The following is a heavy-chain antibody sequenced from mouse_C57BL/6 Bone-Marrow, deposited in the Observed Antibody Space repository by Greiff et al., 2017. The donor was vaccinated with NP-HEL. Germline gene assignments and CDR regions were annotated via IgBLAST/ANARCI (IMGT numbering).Heavy chain of an antibody. CDR3: ARRQLRLDYYAMDY. J-gene: IGHJ4*01. CDR1: GYSFTSYY. CDR2: IYPGSGNT. Sequence: QVQLQQSGPELVKPGASVKISCKASGYSFTSYYIHWVKQRPGQGLEWIGWIYPGSGNTKYNEKFKGKATLTADTSSSTAYMQLSSLTSEDSAVYYCARRQLRLDYYAMDYWGQGTSVTVSS. D-gene: IGHD3-2*02. V-gene: IGHV1-66*01.